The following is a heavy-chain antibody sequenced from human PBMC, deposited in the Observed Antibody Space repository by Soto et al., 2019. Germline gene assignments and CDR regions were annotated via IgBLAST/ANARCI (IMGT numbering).Heavy chain of an antibody. D-gene: IGHD2-2*01. CDR3: AREVVVVPAALYYFDY. J-gene: IGHJ4*02. CDR1: GGSISSSNW. Sequence: SETLSLTCAVSGGSISSSNWWSWVRQPPGKGLEWIGEIYHSGSTNYNPSLKSRVTISVDKSKNQFSLKLSSVTAADTAVYYCAREVVVVPAALYYFDYWGQGTLVTVFS. V-gene: IGHV4-4*02. CDR2: IYHSGST.